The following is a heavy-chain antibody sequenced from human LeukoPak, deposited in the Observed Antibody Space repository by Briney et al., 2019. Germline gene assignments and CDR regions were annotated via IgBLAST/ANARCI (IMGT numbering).Heavy chain of an antibody. V-gene: IGHV3-21*01. CDR3: ARDGYNYRYFDY. J-gene: IGHJ4*02. Sequence: PGGSLRLSCAASGFTFSSYSMNWVRQAPGKGLEWVSSISSSSSYIYYADSVKGRFTISRDNAKNSLYLQMNSLRAEDTAVYYCARDGYNYRYFDYWGQGTLVTVSS. CDR1: GFTFSSYS. CDR2: ISSSSSYI. D-gene: IGHD5-12*01.